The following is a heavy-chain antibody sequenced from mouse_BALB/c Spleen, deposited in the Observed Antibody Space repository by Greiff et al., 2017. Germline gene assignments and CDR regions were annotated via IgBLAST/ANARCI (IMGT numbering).Heavy chain of an antibody. CDR2: ISNGGGST. V-gene: IGHV5-12-2*01. CDR3: ARDRSSSGYDYAMDY. Sequence: EVMLVESGGGLVQPGGSLKLSCAASGFTFSSYTMSWVRQTPEKRLEWVAYISNGGGSTYYPDTVKGRFTISRDNAKNTLYLQMSSLKSEDTAMYYCARDRSSSGYDYAMDYWGQGTSVTVSS. CDR1: GFTFSSYT. J-gene: IGHJ4*01. D-gene: IGHD3-1*01.